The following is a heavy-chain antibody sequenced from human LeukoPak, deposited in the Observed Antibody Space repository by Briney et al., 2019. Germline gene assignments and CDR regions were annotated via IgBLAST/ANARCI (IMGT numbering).Heavy chain of an antibody. CDR3: ARTNPLWRRVGVGGDFDY. J-gene: IGHJ4*02. Sequence: SETLSLTCAVSGGSISSGGYSWSWIRQPPGKGLEWIGYIYYSGSTYYNPSLKSRVTISVDTSKNQFSLKLSSVTAADTAVYYCARTNPLWRRVGVGGDFDYWGQGTLVTVSS. D-gene: IGHD2-15*01. CDR1: GGSISSGGYS. CDR2: IYYSGST. V-gene: IGHV4-30-4*07.